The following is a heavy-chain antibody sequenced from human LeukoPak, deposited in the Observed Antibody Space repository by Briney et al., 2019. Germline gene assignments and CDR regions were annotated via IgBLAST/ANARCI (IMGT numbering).Heavy chain of an antibody. CDR3: ARDYYYGSGSPDY. CDR1: GFTFSSYS. CDR2: IWYDGSNK. Sequence: GGSLRLSCAASGFTFSSYSMNWVRQAPGKGLEWVAVIWYDGSNKYYADSVKGRFTISRDNSKNTLYLQMNSLRAEDTAVYYCARDYYYGSGSPDYWGQGTLVTVSS. J-gene: IGHJ4*02. D-gene: IGHD3-10*01. V-gene: IGHV3-33*08.